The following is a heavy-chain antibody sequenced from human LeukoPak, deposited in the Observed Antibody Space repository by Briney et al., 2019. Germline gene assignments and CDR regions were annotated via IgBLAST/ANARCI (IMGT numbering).Heavy chain of an antibody. J-gene: IGHJ2*01. Sequence: SETLSLTCTVSGGSISSYYWSWIRQPPGKGLEWIGYIYYSGSTNYNPSLKSRVTISVDTSKNQFSLKLSSVTAADTAVYYCAGTTMTMGLGLYYYFDLWGRGTLVTVSS. D-gene: IGHD4-17*01. CDR1: GGSISSYY. V-gene: IGHV4-59*08. CDR3: AGTTMTMGLGLYYYFDL. CDR2: IYYSGST.